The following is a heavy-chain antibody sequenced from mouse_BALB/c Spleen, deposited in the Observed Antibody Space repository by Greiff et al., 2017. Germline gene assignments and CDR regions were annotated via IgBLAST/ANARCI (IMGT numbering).Heavy chain of an antibody. CDR2: ISSGSSTI. CDR3: ARSGGSSYAMDY. D-gene: IGHD1-1*01. Sequence: VESGGGLVQPGGSRKLSCAASGFTFSSFGMHWVRQAPEKGLEWVAYISSGSSTIYYADTVKGRFTISRDNPKNTLFLQMTSLRSEDTAMYYCARSGGSSYAMDYWGQGTSVTVSS. V-gene: IGHV5-17*02. CDR1: GFTFSSFG. J-gene: IGHJ4*01.